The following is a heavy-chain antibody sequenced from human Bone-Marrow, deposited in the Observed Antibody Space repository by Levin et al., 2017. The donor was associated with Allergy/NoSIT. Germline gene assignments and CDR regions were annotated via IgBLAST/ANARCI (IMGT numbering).Heavy chain of an antibody. CDR3: ARDYSPHFYYYADV. CDR1: GYTFTASY. V-gene: IGHV1-2*06. J-gene: IGHJ6*03. CDR2: INPDNGDT. D-gene: IGHD2-15*01. Sequence: ASVKVSCKASGYTFTASYIHWVRQAPGQGLEWMGRINPDNGDTNFAEAFKGRVTLTRDTSVNTAYMELSGLTSDDTAVYYCARDYSPHFYYYADVWGKGTTVIVSS.